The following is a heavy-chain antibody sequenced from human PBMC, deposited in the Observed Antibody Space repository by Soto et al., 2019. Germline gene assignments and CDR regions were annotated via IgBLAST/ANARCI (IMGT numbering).Heavy chain of an antibody. CDR3: ARMGIAVAEDYYYGMDV. Sequence: QVQLVQSGAEVKKPGSSVKVSCKASGGTFSSYAISWVRQAPGQGLEWMGGIIPIFGTANYAQKFQGRVTITADEATSTAYMELSSLRSEDTAVYYCARMGIAVAEDYYYGMDVWGQGTTVTVSS. D-gene: IGHD6-19*01. CDR1: GGTFSSYA. J-gene: IGHJ6*02. CDR2: IIPIFGTA. V-gene: IGHV1-69*01.